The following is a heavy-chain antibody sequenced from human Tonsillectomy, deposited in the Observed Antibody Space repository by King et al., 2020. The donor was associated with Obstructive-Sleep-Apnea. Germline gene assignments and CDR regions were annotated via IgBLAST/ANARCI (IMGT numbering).Heavy chain of an antibody. CDR2: INHSGST. J-gene: IGHJ4*02. Sequence: VQLQQWGAGLLKPSETLSLTCAVYGGSFSGCYWSWIRQPPGKGLEWIGEINHSGSTNYNPSLKSRVTISVDTSKNQFSLKLSSVTAADTAVYYCARGANVLRYFDWSTQYYFDYWGQGTLVTVSS. D-gene: IGHD3-9*01. CDR1: GGSFSGCY. V-gene: IGHV4-34*01. CDR3: ARGANVLRYFDWSTQYYFDY.